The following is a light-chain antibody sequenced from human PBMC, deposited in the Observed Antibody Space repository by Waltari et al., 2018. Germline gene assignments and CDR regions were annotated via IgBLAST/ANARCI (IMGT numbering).Light chain of an antibody. J-gene: IGLJ1*01. V-gene: IGLV2-14*01. CDR2: GVN. Sequence: QSAPTQPASVSGSPGQSITISCPGTSSDVGCYDFVSWHQQYPVKSPKFMIYGVNNRPSGVSNRFSGSKSGNTASLIISGLQADDEADYYCSSYTTSGTLVFGTGTKVTVL. CDR1: SSDVGCYDF. CDR3: SSYTTSGTLV.